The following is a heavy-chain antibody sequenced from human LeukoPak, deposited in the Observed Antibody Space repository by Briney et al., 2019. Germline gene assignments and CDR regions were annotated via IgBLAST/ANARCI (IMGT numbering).Heavy chain of an antibody. D-gene: IGHD2-2*01. CDR2: IHPDSGGT. CDR3: ARGMVGGLGYCGSASCQ. J-gene: IGHJ4*02. Sequence: ASVKVSCKASGNTFTGYYMHWVRQAPGQGLEWMGWIHPDSGGTKYAQKFQGRVTMTRDTSISTVYMELSGLRSDDTAVYYCARGMVGGLGYCGSASCQWGQGSLVTVSS. CDR1: GNTFTGYY. V-gene: IGHV1-2*02.